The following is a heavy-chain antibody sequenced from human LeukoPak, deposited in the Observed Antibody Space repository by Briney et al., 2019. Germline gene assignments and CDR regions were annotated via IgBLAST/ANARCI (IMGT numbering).Heavy chain of an antibody. D-gene: IGHD2-2*01. V-gene: IGHV5-51*01. J-gene: IGHJ4*02. CDR1: GYSFTSYW. CDR3: ARLGGFDCSSTSRYVLTYFDY. Sequence: GESLKISCKGSGYSFTSYWIGWVRQMPGKGLEWMGIIYPGDSDTRYSPSFQGQVTIPADKSISTAYLQWSSLKASDTAMYYCARLGGFDCSSTSRYVLTYFDYWGQGTLVTVSS. CDR2: IYPGDSDT.